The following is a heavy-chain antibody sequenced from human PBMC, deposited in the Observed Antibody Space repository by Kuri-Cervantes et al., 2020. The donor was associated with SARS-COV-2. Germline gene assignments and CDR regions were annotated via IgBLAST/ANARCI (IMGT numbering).Heavy chain of an antibody. D-gene: IGHD4-23*01. CDR2: ISSSSSYI. CDR1: GFTFSSYS. J-gene: IGHJ4*02. CDR3: AKDCGKAVFDY. Sequence: GESLKISCAASGFTFSSYSMNWVRQAPGKGLERVSSISSSSSYIYYADSVKGRFTISRDNAKNSLYLQMNSLRAEDTAVYYCAKDCGKAVFDYWGQGTLVTVSS. V-gene: IGHV3-21*04.